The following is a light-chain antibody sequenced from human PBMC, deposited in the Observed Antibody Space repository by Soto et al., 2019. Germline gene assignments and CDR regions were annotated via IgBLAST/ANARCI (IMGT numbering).Light chain of an antibody. CDR2: EAS. CDR1: QSVSNNW. Sequence: DIILTQSPDTLSLSPVERATLSCRASQSVSNNWLAWYQQKPGQAPRLLIYEASRRPGGISDKFSGSGSGTDFTLTISRLEPEDFAVYYCQQYGRSPYTFAQGTKVEI. J-gene: IGKJ2*01. CDR3: QQYGRSPYT. V-gene: IGKV3-20*01.